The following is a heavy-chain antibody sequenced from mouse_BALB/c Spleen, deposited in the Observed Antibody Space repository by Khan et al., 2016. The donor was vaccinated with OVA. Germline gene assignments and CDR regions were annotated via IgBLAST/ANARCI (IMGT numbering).Heavy chain of an antibody. CDR1: GDSITSGY. CDR2: INYSGSS. V-gene: IGHV3-8*02. J-gene: IGHJ2*01. CDR3: ARYNGFYYFDY. Sequence: EVQLQESGPSLVKPSQTLSLTCSVTGDSITSGYWNWIRKFPGNKLEYMGYINYSGSSYYYPSLKSRISITRDTSKNQYSLQVKSVTNEDTATYYCARYNGFYYFDYWGQGTTLTVSS.